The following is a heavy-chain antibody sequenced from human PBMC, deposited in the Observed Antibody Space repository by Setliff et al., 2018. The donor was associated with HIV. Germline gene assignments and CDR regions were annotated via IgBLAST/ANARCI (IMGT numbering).Heavy chain of an antibody. D-gene: IGHD1-1*01. CDR1: GASISSSSYF. CDR2: IYYSGST. V-gene: IGHV4-39*01. CDR3: ARQGQLGSE. Sequence: SETLSLTCTVSGASISSSSYFWGWIRQPPGKGLEWIGSIYYSGSTYYKPSLKSRVTISVDTSKNQFSLKLSSVTAADTAVYYCARQGQLGSEWGQGTLVTVSS. J-gene: IGHJ4*02.